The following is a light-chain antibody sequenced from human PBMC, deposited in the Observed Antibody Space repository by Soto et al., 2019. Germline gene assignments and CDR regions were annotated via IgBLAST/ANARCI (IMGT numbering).Light chain of an antibody. V-gene: IGKV3D-15*01. CDR2: DAY. Sequence: VMTQSPATLSVSPGERATLSCRASQSVNSNLAWYQQKLGQAPRLLIYDAYNRATGIPPRFSGSGSGTDFTLIISSLQSEDFAVYYCQQYNTWRSITFGQGTRLEI. J-gene: IGKJ5*01. CDR1: QSVNSN. CDR3: QQYNTWRSIT.